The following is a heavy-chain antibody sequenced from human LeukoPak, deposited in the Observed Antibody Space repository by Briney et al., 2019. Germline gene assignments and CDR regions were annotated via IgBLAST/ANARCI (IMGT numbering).Heavy chain of an antibody. V-gene: IGHV1-69*05. CDR1: GGTFSSYA. Sequence: SVKVSCKASGGTFSSYAISWVRQAPGQGLEWMGGIIPIFGTANYAQKFQGRVTITTDESESTAYMELSSLRSEDTAVYYCASTPLRRYYDSSGYYYGDWYFDLWGRGTLVTVSS. J-gene: IGHJ2*01. CDR3: ASTPLRRYYDSSGYYYGDWYFDL. CDR2: IIPIFGTA. D-gene: IGHD3-22*01.